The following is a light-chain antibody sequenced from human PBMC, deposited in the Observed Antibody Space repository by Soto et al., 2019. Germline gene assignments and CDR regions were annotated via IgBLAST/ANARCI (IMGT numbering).Light chain of an antibody. Sequence: QSALTQPASVSGSPGQSITISCTGTSSDVGSYNLVSWYQQHPGKAPKLMIYEVSKRPSGVSNRFPGSKSGSTASLTISGLQAEDEADYYCCSYAGSSTYVFGTGTKVTVL. V-gene: IGLV2-23*02. CDR1: SSDVGSYNL. CDR3: CSYAGSSTYV. J-gene: IGLJ1*01. CDR2: EVS.